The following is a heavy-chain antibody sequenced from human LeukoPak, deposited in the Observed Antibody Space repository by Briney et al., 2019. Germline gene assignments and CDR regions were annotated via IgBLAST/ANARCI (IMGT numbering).Heavy chain of an antibody. V-gene: IGHV1-69*13. CDR2: IIPIFGTA. CDR1: GGTFSNYA. Sequence: GASVKVSCKASGGTFSNYAISWVRQAPGQGLEWMGGIIPIFGTANYAQKVQGRVRITADESTSTAYLELSSLSSEDTAVYYCARDGTTVTFTSPGDGMDVWGQGTTVTVSS. D-gene: IGHD4-11*01. CDR3: ARDGTTVTFTSPGDGMDV. J-gene: IGHJ6*02.